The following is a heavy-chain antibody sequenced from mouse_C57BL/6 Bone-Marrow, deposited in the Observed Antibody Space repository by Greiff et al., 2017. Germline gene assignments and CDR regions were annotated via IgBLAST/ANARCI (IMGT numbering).Heavy chain of an antibody. CDR3: SRPVTTVLATKYFDV. V-gene: IGHV5-9*01. J-gene: IGHJ1*03. CDR1: GFTFSSYT. Sequence: EVQVVESGGGLVKPGGSLKLSCAASGFTFSSYTMSWVRQTPEKRLQWVAAISGGGGNTYYPDSVKGRFTISRDNDKNILYLQMSSLRSEDTALYYCSRPVTTVLATKYFDVWGTGTTVTVSA. CDR2: ISGGGGNT. D-gene: IGHD1-1*01.